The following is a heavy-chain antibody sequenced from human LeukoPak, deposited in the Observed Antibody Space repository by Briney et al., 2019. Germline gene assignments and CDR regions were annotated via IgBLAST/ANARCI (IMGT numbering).Heavy chain of an antibody. Sequence: EPSETLSLTCTVSGGSISSGSYYWSWLRQPAGKGLEWIGRIYTSGSTNYNPSLKSRFTISVDTTKNQLSLKLSSVTAADTAVYYCARDRYYYDSSGYLTYYFDYWGQGTLATVSS. V-gene: IGHV4-61*02. D-gene: IGHD3-22*01. CDR2: IYTSGST. CDR3: ARDRYYYDSSGYLTYYFDY. J-gene: IGHJ4*02. CDR1: GGSISSGSYY.